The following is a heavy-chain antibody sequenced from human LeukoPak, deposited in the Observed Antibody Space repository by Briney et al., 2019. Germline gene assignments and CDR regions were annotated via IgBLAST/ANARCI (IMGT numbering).Heavy chain of an antibody. J-gene: IGHJ4*02. CDR2: IYHSGST. Sequence: SGTLSLTCAVSGGSISSSNWWSWVRQPPGKGLEWIGEIYHSGSTNYNPSLKSRVTISADTSKNHFSLKLNSVTTADTAVYYCTRGAGWLIDYWGQGILVTVSS. D-gene: IGHD3-16*01. V-gene: IGHV4-4*02. CDR1: GGSISSSNW. CDR3: TRGAGWLIDY.